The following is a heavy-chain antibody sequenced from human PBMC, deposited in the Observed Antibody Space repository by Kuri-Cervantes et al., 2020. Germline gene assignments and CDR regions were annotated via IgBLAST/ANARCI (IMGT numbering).Heavy chain of an antibody. CDR2: MNPNSGNT. Sequence: ASVKVSCKASGYTFTSYDINWVRQATGQGLEWMGWMNPNSGNTGYAQKFQGRVTMTRNTSISTAYMELSSLRSEDTAVYYCARGLTDYYDSSGYGVYWYFDPWGRGTLVTVSS. CDR3: ARGLTDYYDSSGYGVYWYFDP. D-gene: IGHD3-22*01. V-gene: IGHV1-8*01. CDR1: GYTFTSYD. J-gene: IGHJ2*01.